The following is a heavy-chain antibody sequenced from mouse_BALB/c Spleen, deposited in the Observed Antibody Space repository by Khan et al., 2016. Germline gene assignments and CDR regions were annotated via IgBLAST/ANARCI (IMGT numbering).Heavy chain of an antibody. J-gene: IGHJ4*01. D-gene: IGHD1-2*01. CDR2: IFPGSGST. CDR1: GYTFTDYY. Sequence: QVQLQQSGTELPRPGASVKLSCKASGYTFTDYYVNWVKQRTGQGLEWIGEIFPGSGSTYYNEKFKGKATLTADTSSSTAYMQLSSLTSEDSAVXFCASSYYGYFAMDYWGHGTSVTVSS. CDR3: ASSYYGYFAMDY. V-gene: IGHV1-77*01.